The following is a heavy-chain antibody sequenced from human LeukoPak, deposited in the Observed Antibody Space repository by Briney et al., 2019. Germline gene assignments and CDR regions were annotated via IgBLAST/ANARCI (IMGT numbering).Heavy chain of an antibody. Sequence: GGSLRLSCAASGFTFSSYWMSWVRQAPGKGLEWVANIKQDGSEKYYVDSVKGRFTISRDNAKNSLYLQMNSLRAEDTAVYYCARSQVDMAAAADYWGQGTLVTVSS. CDR3: ARSQVDMAAAADY. CDR1: GFTFSSYW. D-gene: IGHD6-13*01. J-gene: IGHJ4*02. V-gene: IGHV3-7*01. CDR2: IKQDGSEK.